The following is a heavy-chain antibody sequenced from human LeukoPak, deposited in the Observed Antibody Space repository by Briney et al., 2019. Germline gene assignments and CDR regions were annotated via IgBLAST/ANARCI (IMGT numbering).Heavy chain of an antibody. CDR1: GFTFSSYS. CDR3: ARRSNWDHHLDS. J-gene: IGHJ4*02. V-gene: IGHV3-7*03. Sequence: GGSLRLSCAGSGFTFSSYSMNWVRQAPGKGLEWVANIKQDGSEKYYVDSVKGRFTISRDNAKNSLYLQMNSLETEDMGSYYCARRSNWDHHLDSWGQGTLVTVSS. CDR2: IKQDGSEK. D-gene: IGHD4-11*01.